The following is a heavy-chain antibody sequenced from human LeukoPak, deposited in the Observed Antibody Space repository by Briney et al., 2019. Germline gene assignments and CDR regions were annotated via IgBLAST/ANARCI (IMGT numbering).Heavy chain of an antibody. CDR3: ASGYYGSGSYPFDC. J-gene: IGHJ4*02. CDR2: IYYSGST. Sequence: SETLSLTCTVSGGSISSHYWSWIRQPPGKGLEWIGYIYYSGSTNYNPSLKSRVTISVDTSKNQFSLKLSSVTAADTAVYYCASGYYGSGSYPFDCWGQGTLVTVSS. V-gene: IGHV4-59*11. D-gene: IGHD3-10*01. CDR1: GGSISSHY.